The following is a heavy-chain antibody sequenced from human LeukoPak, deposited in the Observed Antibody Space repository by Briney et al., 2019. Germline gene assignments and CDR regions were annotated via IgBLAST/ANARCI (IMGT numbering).Heavy chain of an antibody. D-gene: IGHD2-21*02. J-gene: IGHJ4*02. CDR2: IDPSDSYT. Sequence: AESLQISCKGSGYSFTSYWINWVRQMPGKGLEWMGRIDPSDSYTNYSPSFQGHVTISADKSISTAYLQWSSLKASDTAMYYCARHRVVTATGPEYWGQGTLVTVSS. CDR3: ARHRVVTATGPEY. V-gene: IGHV5-10-1*01. CDR1: GYSFTSYW.